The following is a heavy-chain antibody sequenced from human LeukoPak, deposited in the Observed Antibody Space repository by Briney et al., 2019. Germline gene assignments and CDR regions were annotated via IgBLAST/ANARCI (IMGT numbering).Heavy chain of an antibody. V-gene: IGHV3-23*01. J-gene: IGHJ5*02. CDR1: GFSFNYYD. Sequence: GGSLRLSCAASGFSFNYYDMTWVRQAPGKGLEWVSAISGSDGSTYYSDSVTGRFTISRDNSKNTLYLPMTSIRTNYKAEYYCAKNGYDFWSAYQIDLWGQGTLVTVSS. CDR2: ISGSDGST. D-gene: IGHD3-3*01. CDR3: AKNGYDFWSAYQIDL.